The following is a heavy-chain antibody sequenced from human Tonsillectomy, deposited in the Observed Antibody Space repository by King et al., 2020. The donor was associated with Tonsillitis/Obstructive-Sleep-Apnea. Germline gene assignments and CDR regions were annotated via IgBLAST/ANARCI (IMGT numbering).Heavy chain of an antibody. CDR1: GFTFSSYT. D-gene: IGHD2-2*01. CDR2: ISYDGSNK. V-gene: IGHV3-30*04. Sequence: VQLVESGGGVVQPGRSLRLSCAASGFTFSSYTMHWVRQAPGKGLEWVALISYDGSNKYYADSVKGRFTISRDNSKKTLYLQMNSLRAEDTAVYYCAREFPPDIVVVPAAIGWNYVDVWGKGTTVTVSS. CDR3: AREFPPDIVVVPAAIGWNYVDV. J-gene: IGHJ6*03.